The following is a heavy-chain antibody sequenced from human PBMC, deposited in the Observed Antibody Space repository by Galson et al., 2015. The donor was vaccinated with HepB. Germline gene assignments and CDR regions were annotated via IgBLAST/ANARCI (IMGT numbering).Heavy chain of an antibody. CDR3: ARATSGTQPPHHLDY. CDR2: ISYDGGNK. V-gene: IGHV3-30-3*01. J-gene: IGHJ4*02. D-gene: IGHD3-10*01. Sequence: SLRLSCAASGFTFSNYAMHWVRQAPGKGLEWVVLISYDGGNKYYADSVKGRFTISRDNAKNSLYLQMNSLRAEDTAVYYCARATSGTQPPHHLDYWGQGTLVTVSS. CDR1: GFTFSNYA.